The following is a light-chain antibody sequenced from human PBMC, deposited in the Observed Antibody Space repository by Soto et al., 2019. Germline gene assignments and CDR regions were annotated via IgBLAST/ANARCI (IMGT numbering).Light chain of an antibody. CDR2: GAS. Sequence: EIVLTQSPATLSLSPGERATLSCRASQSISSSYLAWYQQRPGQAPRLLIYGASSRATGIPDRFSGSGSGTEFTLTISSLQPEDFATYYCQHADSFPLITFGQGTRLEIK. CDR3: QHADSFPLIT. V-gene: IGKV3-20*02. J-gene: IGKJ5*01. CDR1: QSISSSY.